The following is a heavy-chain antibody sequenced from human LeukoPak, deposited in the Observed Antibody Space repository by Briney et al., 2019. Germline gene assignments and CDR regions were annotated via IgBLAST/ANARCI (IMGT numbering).Heavy chain of an antibody. J-gene: IGHJ4*02. Sequence: ASVKVSCKTSGYTFTSFDINWVRQATGQGLEWMGWIRPNSGGTNYAQKFQGRVTMTRDTSISTAYMELSRLRSDDTAVYYCARSHPKYYDSSGYYSPNFDYWGQGTLVTVSS. CDR1: GYTFTSFD. V-gene: IGHV1-2*02. CDR2: IRPNSGGT. CDR3: ARSHPKYYDSSGYYSPNFDY. D-gene: IGHD3-22*01.